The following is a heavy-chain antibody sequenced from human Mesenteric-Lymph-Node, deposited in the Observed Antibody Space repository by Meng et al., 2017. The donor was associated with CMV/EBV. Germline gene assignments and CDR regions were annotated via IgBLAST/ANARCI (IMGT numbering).Heavy chain of an antibody. Sequence: GESLKFSCAASGFTFSTYWMHWVRQAPGKGLVWVSRINTDGGGTDYADSVQGRFTISRDNAKNTVYLQMNSLRAEDTAVYYCAGGYSYGLGSPDYWGQGTLVTVSS. CDR3: AGGYSYGLGSPDY. D-gene: IGHD3-10*01. V-gene: IGHV3-74*01. CDR2: INTDGGGT. CDR1: GFTFSTYW. J-gene: IGHJ4*02.